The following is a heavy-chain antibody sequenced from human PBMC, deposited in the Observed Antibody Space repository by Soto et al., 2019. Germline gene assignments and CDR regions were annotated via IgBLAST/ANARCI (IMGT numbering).Heavy chain of an antibody. CDR1: GFTFSGDS. CDR2: ISTTSTYI. V-gene: IGHV3-21*01. J-gene: IGHJ6*02. Sequence: VGSLRLSCAASGFTFSGDSMNWVRQAPGKGLEWVSSISTTSTYIYYADSVKGRFTISRDNANNSLHLQMNSLRAEDTAVYYCTRDYVMDVWGQGTTVTVYS. CDR3: TRDYVMDV.